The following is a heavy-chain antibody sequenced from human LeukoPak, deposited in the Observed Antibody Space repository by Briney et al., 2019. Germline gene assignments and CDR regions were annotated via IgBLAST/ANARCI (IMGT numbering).Heavy chain of an antibody. CDR1: GLTFSTYT. D-gene: IGHD5-18*01. J-gene: IGHJ4*02. CDR3: ARGRVYGYSSGGLIDY. CDR2: ISSGSNYI. Sequence: PGGSLRLSCAASGLTFSTYTMHWVRQAPGKGLEWLSSISSGSNYINYSDSVRGRFTISRGNADNSLYLQMNSLSAEDTAVYFCARGRVYGYSSGGLIDYWGQGTTVTVSS. V-gene: IGHV3-21*06.